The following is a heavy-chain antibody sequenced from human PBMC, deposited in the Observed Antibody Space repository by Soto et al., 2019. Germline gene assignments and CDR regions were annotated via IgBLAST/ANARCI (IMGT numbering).Heavy chain of an antibody. D-gene: IGHD3-9*01. J-gene: IGHJ4*02. CDR1: DDSINRDKYY. CDR3: ARLEGLATISYYFDF. CDR2: IYCRGNA. Sequence: SETLSLTCSVSDDSINRDKYYWGWIRQPPGKGLEWIGSIYCRGNAYYNPSHQTRVTISLDKSKSQFSLKLNSVTAADSAVYFCARLEGLATISYYFDFWGPGALVTVSS. V-gene: IGHV4-39*01.